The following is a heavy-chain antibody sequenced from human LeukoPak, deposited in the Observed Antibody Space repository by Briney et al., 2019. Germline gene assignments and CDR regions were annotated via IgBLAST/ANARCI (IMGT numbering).Heavy chain of an antibody. CDR2: IYSGGST. CDR1: GFTVSSNY. D-gene: IGHD3-10*01. Sequence: GGSLRLSCAASGFTVSSNYMSWVRQAPGKGLEWVSVIYSGGSTYYADSVKGRFTISRHNSKNTLYLQMNSLRAEDTAVYYCARVGSMVRGSIDYWGQGTLATVSS. V-gene: IGHV3-53*04. CDR3: ARVGSMVRGSIDY. J-gene: IGHJ4*02.